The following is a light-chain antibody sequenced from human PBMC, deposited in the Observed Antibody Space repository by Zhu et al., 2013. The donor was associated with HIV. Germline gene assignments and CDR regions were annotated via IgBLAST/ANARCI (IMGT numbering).Light chain of an antibody. J-gene: IGKJ1*01. Sequence: DIVMTQSPDSLAVSLGERATINCKSSQSVLYSSNNKNYLAWYQQKPGQAPRLLIYAASTRATGIPARFSGSGSGTEFTLTISSLQSEDFAVYYCQQYNNWPPWTFGQGTKVEIK. V-gene: IGKV4-1*01. CDR1: QSVLYSSNNKNY. CDR2: AAS. CDR3: QQYNNWPPWT.